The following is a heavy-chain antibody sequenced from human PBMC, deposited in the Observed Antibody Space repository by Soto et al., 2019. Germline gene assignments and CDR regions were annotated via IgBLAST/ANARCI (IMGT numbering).Heavy chain of an antibody. CDR1: GYTFTSYA. D-gene: IGHD3-22*01. CDR2: INAGNGNT. V-gene: IGHV1-3*01. Sequence: ASVKVSCKASGYTFTSYAMHWVRQAPGQRLEWMGWINAGNGNTKYSQKFQGRVTITRDTSASTAYMELSSLRSEDTAVYYCARPAPWTMIAVVTEFWFDPWRQGTLVTVCS. J-gene: IGHJ5*02. CDR3: ARPAPWTMIAVVTEFWFDP.